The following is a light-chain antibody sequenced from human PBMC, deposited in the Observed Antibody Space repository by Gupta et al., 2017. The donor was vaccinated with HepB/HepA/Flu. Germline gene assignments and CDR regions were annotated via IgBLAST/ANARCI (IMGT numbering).Light chain of an antibody. Sequence: EVLMTQSPATLSVSPGERATLSCRASQNITNNLAWYQHKAGQPPRLLIYGASTRDFGIPARFSGSGSGTDFTLTISSLQSVDFAIYYCQQYNNWPPFTFGPGTKVDMK. CDR1: QNITNN. J-gene: IGKJ3*01. CDR2: GAS. V-gene: IGKV3-15*01. CDR3: QQYNNWPPFT.